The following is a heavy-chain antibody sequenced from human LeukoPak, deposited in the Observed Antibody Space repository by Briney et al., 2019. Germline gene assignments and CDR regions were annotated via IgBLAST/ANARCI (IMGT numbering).Heavy chain of an antibody. Sequence: ASVKVSCKASGYTFTGYYMHWVRQAPGQGLEWMGWINPNSGGTNYAPKFQGRVTMTRDTSISTAYMELSRLRSDDTAVYYCARDIVMVTYWFDPWGQGTLVTVSS. J-gene: IGHJ5*02. CDR3: ARDIVMVTYWFDP. D-gene: IGHD5-18*01. V-gene: IGHV1-2*02. CDR1: GYTFTGYY. CDR2: INPNSGGT.